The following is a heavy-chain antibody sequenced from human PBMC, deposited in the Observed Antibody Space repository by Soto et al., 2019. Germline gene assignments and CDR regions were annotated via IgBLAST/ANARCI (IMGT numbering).Heavy chain of an antibody. CDR2: IYWTDDK. J-gene: IGHJ6*02. Sequence: QITLKESGPTLVKPTQTLTLTCTFSGFSLSTSGMGVAWIRQPPEKALEWLAVIYWTDDKRYSPSLKSRLTITKDTSKNQVVLTMTDMDPVDTATYYCVHRKSSYYGSENTYYYGMDVWGQGTTVTVSS. V-gene: IGHV2-5*01. CDR3: VHRKSSYYGSENTYYYGMDV. CDR1: GFSLSTSGMG. D-gene: IGHD3-10*01.